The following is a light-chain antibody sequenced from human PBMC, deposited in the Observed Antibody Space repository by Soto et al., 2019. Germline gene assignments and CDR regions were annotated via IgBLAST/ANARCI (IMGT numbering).Light chain of an antibody. CDR2: EGN. J-gene: IGLJ2*01. Sequence: QSALTQPASVSGSPGQSITISCTGTSSDVGSYNLVSWYQQHPGKTPKLMIYEGNKRPSGVSNRFSGSKSGNTASLTISGLQAEYEADYYCCSYAGSNTGVFGGGTKLTVL. CDR3: CSYAGSNTGV. CDR1: SSDVGSYNL. V-gene: IGLV2-23*01.